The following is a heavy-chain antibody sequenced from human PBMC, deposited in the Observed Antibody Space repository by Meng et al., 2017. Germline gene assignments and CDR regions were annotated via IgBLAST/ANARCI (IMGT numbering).Heavy chain of an antibody. D-gene: IGHD4-11*01. CDR1: GLSLRTSGVG. Sequence: PPLEEHTKDPGLYWTSHGLSLRTSGVGGGLISQPPGKALEWLALIYWDDDKSYSPSLKSRLTITKDTSKNQVVLTMTNMDPVDTATYYCAHRRRDSREGWFDPWGQGTLVTVSS. V-gene: IGHV2-5*02. CDR3: AHRRRDSREGWFDP. J-gene: IGHJ5*02. CDR2: IYWDDDK.